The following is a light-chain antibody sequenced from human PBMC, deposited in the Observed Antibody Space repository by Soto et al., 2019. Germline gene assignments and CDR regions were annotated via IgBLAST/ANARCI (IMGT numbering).Light chain of an antibody. CDR2: GAS. CDR1: QSVSTN. V-gene: IGKV3-15*01. J-gene: IGKJ4*01. CDR3: QQYYNGRPPVT. Sequence: DIVLTQSPATLSVSPGERATLSCRASQSVSTNLAWYQHKLGQAPRLLIYGASTRVTGIPARLSGSGSGTDFTLTISYLKSEDFGIYYCQQYYNGRPPVTFGGGKKVESK.